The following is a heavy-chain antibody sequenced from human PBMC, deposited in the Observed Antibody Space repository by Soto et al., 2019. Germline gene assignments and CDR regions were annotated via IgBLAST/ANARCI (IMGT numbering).Heavy chain of an antibody. CDR3: AHLSRPQIPHPIDRRKTVYYFDY. J-gene: IGHJ4*02. CDR2: IYWDDDK. V-gene: IGHV2-5*02. Sequence: SGPTLVKPTQTLTLTCTFSGFSLSTSGVGVGWIRQPPGKALEWLALIYWDDDKRYSPSLKSRLTITKDTSKNQVVLTMTNMDPVDTATYYCAHLSRPQIPHPIDRRKTVYYFDYWGQGTLVTVSS. CDR1: GFSLSTSGVG. D-gene: IGHD3-22*01.